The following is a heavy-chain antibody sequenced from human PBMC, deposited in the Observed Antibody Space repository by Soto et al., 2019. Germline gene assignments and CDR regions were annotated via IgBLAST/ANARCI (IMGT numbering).Heavy chain of an antibody. CDR2: INAGNGNT. Sequence: QVQLVQSGAEVKKPGASVKVSCKASGYTFTSYAMHWVRQAPGQRLEWMGWINAGNGNTKYSQKFQGRVTITRDTSASTAYMELSDLRSESMDVYYCARDNISCSTSCYTVWFDTWGQGTLVTVCS. CDR3: ARDNISCSTSCYTVWFDT. D-gene: IGHD2-2*02. V-gene: IGHV1-3*01. CDR1: GYTFTSYA. J-gene: IGHJ5*02.